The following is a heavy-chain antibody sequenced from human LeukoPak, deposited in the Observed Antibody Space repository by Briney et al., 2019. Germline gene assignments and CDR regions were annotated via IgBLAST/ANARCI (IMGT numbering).Heavy chain of an antibody. CDR1: GFTITSNY. CDR3: ARQPRRPDKLGYSGYPPRHYFDY. J-gene: IGHJ4*02. V-gene: IGHV3-66*04. CDR2: IYAGAST. Sequence: GGSLRLSCAASGFTITSNYTNWVRQAPGKGLECVSVIYAGASTYYADSVEGRFIVSRDTSKNTVFLQMNSLRAEDTAFYFCARQPRRPDKLGYSGYPPRHYFDYWGQGTLVTVSS. D-gene: IGHD5-12*01.